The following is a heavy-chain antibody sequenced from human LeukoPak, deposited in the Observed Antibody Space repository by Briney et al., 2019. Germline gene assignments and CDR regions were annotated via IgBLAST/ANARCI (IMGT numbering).Heavy chain of an antibody. CDR2: IYHSGST. CDR3: ARVSSGATTVDY. Sequence: SETLSLTCTVSGGSISSSKWWSWVRQPPWKGLEWIGEIYHSGSTNYNPSLKSRVTISVDKSKNQFSLKLSSVTAADTAVYYCARVSSGATTVDYWGQGTLVTVSS. J-gene: IGHJ4*02. CDR1: GGSISSSKW. D-gene: IGHD1-26*01. V-gene: IGHV4-4*02.